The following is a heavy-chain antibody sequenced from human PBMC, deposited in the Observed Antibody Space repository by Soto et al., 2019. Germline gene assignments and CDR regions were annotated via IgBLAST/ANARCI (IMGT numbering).Heavy chain of an antibody. V-gene: IGHV3-23*01. CDR1: GFTFSSYA. Sequence: GGSLRLSCTASGFTFSSYAMSWARQAPGKGLEWVSVIRGSGYTTYYADSVKGRFTISRDNSKNILYLQMNTLRAEDTALYYCAKDLKQQMVTFRVFDIWGQGTMVTVSS. J-gene: IGHJ3*02. CDR2: IRGSGYTT. D-gene: IGHD6-13*01. CDR3: AKDLKQQMVTFRVFDI.